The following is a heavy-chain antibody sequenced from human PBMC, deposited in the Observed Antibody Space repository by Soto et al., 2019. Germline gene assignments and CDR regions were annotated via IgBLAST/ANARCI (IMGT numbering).Heavy chain of an antibody. CDR1: GGTFSSYT. D-gene: IGHD5-12*01. V-gene: IGHV1-69*12. J-gene: IGHJ2*01. CDR2: IIPIFGTA. Sequence: QVQLVQSGAEVKKPGSSVTVSCKASGGTFSSYTISWVRQAPGQGLEWMGGIIPIFGTANHAQKFQGRVTITADESTSTAYMELSGLRSEDTAVYYCARGNHRWLQLWYFDLWGRGTLVTVSS. CDR3: ARGNHRWLQLWYFDL.